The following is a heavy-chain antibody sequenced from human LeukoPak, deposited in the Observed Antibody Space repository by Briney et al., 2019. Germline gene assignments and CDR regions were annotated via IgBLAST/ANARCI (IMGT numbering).Heavy chain of an antibody. Sequence: SETLSLTCTVSGGSTSNYYWSWSPPPPGKGLEGRVYIYYSGATPSNPSLKSRVTISVYTSKNTFSLTLNSLSAPHTPVYFSARGGYIAAAEYGYWGQGTRVTVSS. CDR2: IYYSGAT. CDR3: ARGGYIAAAEYGY. V-gene: IGHV4-59*01. D-gene: IGHD6-13*01. CDR1: GGSTSNYY. J-gene: IGHJ4*02.